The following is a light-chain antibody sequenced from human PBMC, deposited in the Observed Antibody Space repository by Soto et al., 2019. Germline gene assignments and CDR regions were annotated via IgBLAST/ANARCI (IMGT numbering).Light chain of an antibody. CDR3: QMYYYRPFT. J-gene: IGKJ3*01. CDR1: QSVSVT. Sequence: EIVMTQSPGTLSVSPGERATLSCSASQSVSVTLAWYQQTPGQAPRLLIYGVSTRATGIPARFSGSESGTECKLTICSLKSEDVAVYYCQMYYYRPFTFGPGTKADL. CDR2: GVS. V-gene: IGKV3-15*01.